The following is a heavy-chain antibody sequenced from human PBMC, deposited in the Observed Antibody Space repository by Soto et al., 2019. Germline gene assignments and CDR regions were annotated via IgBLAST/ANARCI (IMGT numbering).Heavy chain of an antibody. V-gene: IGHV4-59*01. CDR3: AGVIRPGALVYWYDS. Sequence: KTSETLSLTCTVSGGSISSYYWSWIRQPPGKGLEWIGYIYYSGSTNYNPSLKGRVTISVDTSKNQFSLKLSSVTAADTAVYYCAGVIRPGALVYWYDSRGHGTLVTVSS. D-gene: IGHD3-16*02. CDR2: IYYSGST. J-gene: IGHJ5*01. CDR1: GGSISSYY.